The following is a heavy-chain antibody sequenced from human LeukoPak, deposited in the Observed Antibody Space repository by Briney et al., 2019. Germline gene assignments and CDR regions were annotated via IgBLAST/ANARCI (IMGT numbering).Heavy chain of an antibody. J-gene: IGHJ6*03. CDR2: IIPIFGTA. CDR1: GGTFSSYA. V-gene: IGHV1-69*06. D-gene: IGHD3-22*01. Sequence: SVKVSCKASGGTFSSYAISWVRQAPGQGLEWMGGIIPIFGTANYAQKFQGRVTITADKSTSTAYMELSSLRSEDTAVYYCASNYYDSSGYYQSTPRGYYYYYYMDVWGKGTTVTVSS. CDR3: ASNYYDSSGYYQSTPRGYYYYYYMDV.